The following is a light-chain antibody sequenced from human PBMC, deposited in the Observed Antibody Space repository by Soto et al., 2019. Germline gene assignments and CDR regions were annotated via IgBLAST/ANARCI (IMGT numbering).Light chain of an antibody. CDR2: EVD. V-gene: IGLV2-14*01. Sequence: QSALTQPASVSGSPGQSITISCTGTSSDVGGYTYVSWYQQHPGKAPKLMLYEVDNRPSGVSNRFSGSKSGNTASLTISGLQAEDEADYYCSSYTSSTFYVFGTGTQLTVL. CDR1: SSDVGGYTY. J-gene: IGLJ1*01. CDR3: SSYTSSTFYV.